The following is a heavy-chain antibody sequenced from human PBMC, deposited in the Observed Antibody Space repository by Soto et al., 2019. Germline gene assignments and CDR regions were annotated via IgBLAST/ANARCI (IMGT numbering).Heavy chain of an antibody. V-gene: IGHV3-64D*06. Sequence: PGGSLRLSCSASGFTFSSYAMHWVRQAPGKGLEYVSAISSNGGSTYYADSVKGRFTISRDNSKNTLYLQMSSLRAEDTAVYYCVKAPLAYCGGDCYSGNWFDPWGQGTLVTVSS. D-gene: IGHD2-21*02. J-gene: IGHJ5*02. CDR2: ISSNGGST. CDR1: GFTFSSYA. CDR3: VKAPLAYCGGDCYSGNWFDP.